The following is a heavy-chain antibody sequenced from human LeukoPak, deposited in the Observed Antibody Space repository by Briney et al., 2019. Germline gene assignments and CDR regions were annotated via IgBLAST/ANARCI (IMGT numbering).Heavy chain of an antibody. J-gene: IGHJ3*02. CDR2: IYHSGST. Sequence: SETLSLTCTVSGYSISSGYYWGWIRQPPGKGLEWIGSIYHSGSTYYNPSLKSRVTISVDTSKNQFSLKLSSVTAADTAVYYCARGYYGDYLRAFDIWGQGTMVTVSS. CDR3: ARGYYGDYLRAFDI. CDR1: GYSISSGYY. D-gene: IGHD4-17*01. V-gene: IGHV4-38-2*02.